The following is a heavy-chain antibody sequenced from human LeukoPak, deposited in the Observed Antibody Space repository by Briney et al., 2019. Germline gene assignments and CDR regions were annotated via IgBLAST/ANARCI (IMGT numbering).Heavy chain of an antibody. D-gene: IGHD5-12*01. J-gene: IGHJ4*02. CDR3: ASSYGGYYFDY. V-gene: IGHV4-38-2*02. Sequence: PSETLSLTCTVSGYSISSGYYWGWIRQPPGKGLEWIGSIYHSGSTYYNPSLKNRVTISVDTSKNQFSLKLSSVTAADTAVYYCASSYGGYYFDYWGQGTLVTVSS. CDR2: IYHSGST. CDR1: GYSISSGYY.